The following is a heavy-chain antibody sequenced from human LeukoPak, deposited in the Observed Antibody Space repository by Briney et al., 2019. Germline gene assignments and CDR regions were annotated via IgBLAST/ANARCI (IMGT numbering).Heavy chain of an antibody. CDR3: ARRVVAGTTVDF. Sequence: SETLSLTCTVSGGSINSPNSYWGWIRQPPGKGLEWIGSIFYDGTTYYSPSLKSRVTVSVDTSLNQFSLSLMSMTAADTAVYYCARRVVAGTTVDFWGQGNLVTVSS. CDR1: GGSINSPNSY. J-gene: IGHJ4*02. V-gene: IGHV4-39*01. CDR2: IFYDGTT. D-gene: IGHD1-1*01.